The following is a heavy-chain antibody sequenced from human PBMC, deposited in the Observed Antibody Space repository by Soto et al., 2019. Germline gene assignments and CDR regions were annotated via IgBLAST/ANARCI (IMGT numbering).Heavy chain of an antibody. CDR2: IRGSSGAI. CDR3: ARDFLRGYGPDY. J-gene: IGHJ4*02. D-gene: IGHD2-15*01. Sequence: GGSLRLSCAASGFTFSTYNMNWVRQAPGKGLEWVSYIRGSSGAIYYADSVKGRFTMSRDDAKNSLYLQMNSLRAEDTAVYYCARDFLRGYGPDYWGQGTLVTVSS. CDR1: GFTFSTYN. V-gene: IGHV3-48*01.